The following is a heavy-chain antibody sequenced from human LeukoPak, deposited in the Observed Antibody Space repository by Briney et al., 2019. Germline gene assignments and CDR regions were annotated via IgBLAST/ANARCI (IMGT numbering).Heavy chain of an antibody. V-gene: IGHV5-51*01. CDR3: ASGGQYCGGDCYSFDY. Sequence: GESLKISCEVSGYSFTSYWIGWVRQMPGKGLEWMGIIYPGDSDTRYSPSFQGQVTISADKSISTAYLQWSSLKASDTAMYYCASGGQYCGGDCYSFDYWGQGTLVTVSS. CDR1: GYSFTSYW. D-gene: IGHD2-21*02. CDR2: IYPGDSDT. J-gene: IGHJ4*02.